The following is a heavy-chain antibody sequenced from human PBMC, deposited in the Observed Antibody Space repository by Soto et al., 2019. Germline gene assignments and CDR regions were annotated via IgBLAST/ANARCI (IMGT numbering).Heavy chain of an antibody. CDR2: ISPMFGAA. V-gene: IGHV1-69*19. CDR1: GATFNTYA. J-gene: IGHJ4*02. D-gene: IGHD3-10*01. Sequence: QVQLVQSGAEMKKPGSSVKVSCQSSGATFNTYAMNGVRQAPGQGPEWMGDISPMFGAANYAPKFQGRVTITADESTGTSYMQLSSLTSEDTALYFCAREVQVHTPAFVYWGQGTLVTVSS. CDR3: AREVQVHTPAFVY.